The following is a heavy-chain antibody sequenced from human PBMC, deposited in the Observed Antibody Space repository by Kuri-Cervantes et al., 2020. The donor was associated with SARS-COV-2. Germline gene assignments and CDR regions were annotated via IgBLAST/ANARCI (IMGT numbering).Heavy chain of an antibody. D-gene: IGHD6-6*01. CDR3: ARDPRYSSSWLDY. Sequence: GESLKISCAASGFTFDDYAMHWVRQAPGKGLEWVANIKQDGSEKYYVDSVKGRFTISRDNAKNSLYLQMNSLRAEDTAVYYCARDPRYSSSWLDYWGQGTLVTVSS. CDR2: IKQDGSEK. V-gene: IGHV3-7*01. CDR1: GFTFDDYA. J-gene: IGHJ4*02.